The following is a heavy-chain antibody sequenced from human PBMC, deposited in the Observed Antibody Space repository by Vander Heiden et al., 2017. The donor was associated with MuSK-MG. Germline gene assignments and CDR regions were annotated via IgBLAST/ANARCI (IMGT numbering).Heavy chain of an antibody. D-gene: IGHD1-26*01. CDR1: GFTFSSYS. V-gene: IGHV3-48*02. J-gene: IGHJ3*02. CDR2: ISSSSSTI. CDR3: ARDTFGGSYQGPGAFDI. Sequence: EVQLVESGGGLVQPGGSLRLSCAASGFTFSSYSMNWVRQGPGKGLEWVSYISSSSSTIYYADYVKGRFTISRDNAKNSLYLQMNSLRDEDTAVYYCARDTFGGSYQGPGAFDIWGQGTMVTVSS.